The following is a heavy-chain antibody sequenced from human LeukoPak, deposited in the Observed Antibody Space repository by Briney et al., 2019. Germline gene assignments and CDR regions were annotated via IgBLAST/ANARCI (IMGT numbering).Heavy chain of an antibody. CDR1: GFTASSNY. D-gene: IGHD1-7*01. Sequence: TGGSLRLSCAASGFTASSNYMNWVRQAPGKGLEWVSVIYSGGSTYYADSVKGRFTISRDNSKNTLHLQMNSLRAEDTAVYYCARGTTAYYFDYWGQGTLVTVSS. V-gene: IGHV3-53*01. CDR3: ARGTTAYYFDY. CDR2: IYSGGST. J-gene: IGHJ4*02.